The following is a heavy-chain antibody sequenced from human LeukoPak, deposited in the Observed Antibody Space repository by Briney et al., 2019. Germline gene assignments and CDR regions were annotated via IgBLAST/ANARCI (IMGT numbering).Heavy chain of an antibody. CDR2: IYPGDSHA. Sequence: GESLKISCKGSGYNFYRYWIGWVRQMPGRGLEWVGVIYPGDSHAIYSPSFQGQVTISADKSISTAYLQWSGLTTSDTAMYYCARRGADTFIIDSWGQGTLVTVSS. CDR1: GYNFYRYW. D-gene: IGHD5-18*01. V-gene: IGHV5-51*01. J-gene: IGHJ4*02. CDR3: ARRGADTFIIDS.